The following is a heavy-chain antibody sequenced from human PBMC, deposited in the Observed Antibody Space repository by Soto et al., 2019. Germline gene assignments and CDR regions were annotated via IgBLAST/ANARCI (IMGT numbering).Heavy chain of an antibody. CDR1: GYSFTSYW. Sequence: GESLKISCKGSGYSFTSYWIGWVRQMPGKGLEWMGIIYPGDSDTRYSPSFQGQVTISADKSISTAYLQWSSLKASDTAMYYCAWGAAGGFLEWLPLDVWGQGTTVAVSS. D-gene: IGHD3-3*01. CDR3: AWGAAGGFLEWLPLDV. CDR2: IYPGDSDT. J-gene: IGHJ6*02. V-gene: IGHV5-51*01.